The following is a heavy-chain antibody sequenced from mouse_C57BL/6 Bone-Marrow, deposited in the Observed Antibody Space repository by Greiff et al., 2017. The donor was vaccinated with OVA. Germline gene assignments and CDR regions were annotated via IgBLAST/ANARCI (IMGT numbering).Heavy chain of an antibody. D-gene: IGHD1-1*01. J-gene: IGHJ3*01. CDR3: ARHEGSLVYYYGSSLAWFAY. V-gene: IGHV1-62-2*01. CDR2: FYPGSGSI. Sequence: QVQLQQSGAELVKPGASVKLSCKASGYTFTEYTIHWVKQRSGQGLEWIGWFYPGSGSIKYNEKFKDKATLTADKSSSTVYMELSRLTSEDSAVYFCARHEGSLVYYYGSSLAWFAYWGQGTLVTVSA. CDR1: GYTFTEYT.